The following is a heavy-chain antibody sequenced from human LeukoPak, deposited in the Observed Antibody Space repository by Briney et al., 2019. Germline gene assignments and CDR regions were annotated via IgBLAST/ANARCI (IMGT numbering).Heavy chain of an antibody. CDR3: AKDFSVYGGNPDY. CDR1: GFTFSNYG. V-gene: IGHV3-30*18. J-gene: IGHJ4*02. D-gene: IGHD4-23*01. Sequence: GRSLRLSCAASGFTFSNYGMHWVRQAPGKGLEWVAVISYDGSKKYYVDSVKGRFTISRDNSKNTVHLEMNSLGAEDTAVYYCAKDFSVYGGNPDYWGQGTLVTVSS. CDR2: ISYDGSKK.